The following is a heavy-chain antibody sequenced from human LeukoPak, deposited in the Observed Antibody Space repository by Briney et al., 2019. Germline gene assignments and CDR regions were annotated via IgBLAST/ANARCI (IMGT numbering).Heavy chain of an antibody. D-gene: IGHD5-12*01. CDR1: GYSFTSYL. CDR3: ARAYSGYDCDY. V-gene: IGHV5-10-1*01. Sequence: GESLKISCKGSGYSFTSYLIIWVRQMPGKGLEWMGRIDPSDSYTTYSPSFQGHVTISTDKSISTAYLQWSSLKASDTAMYYCARAYSGYDCDYWGQGTLVTVSS. CDR2: IDPSDSYT. J-gene: IGHJ4*02.